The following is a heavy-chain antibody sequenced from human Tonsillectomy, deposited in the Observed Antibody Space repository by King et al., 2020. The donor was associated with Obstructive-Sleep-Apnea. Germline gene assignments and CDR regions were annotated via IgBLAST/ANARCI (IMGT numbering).Heavy chain of an antibody. Sequence: VQLVESGGGLVQPGGSLRLSCAASGLTFSSNWMHWIRQAPGKGLIWVSRINGVGSTTNYADSVKGRFSISRANAKNTLYLQMNSLGAEDTAVYYCVAPLDGFWGNWGQGTLVIVSS. J-gene: IGHJ4*02. CDR2: INGVGSTT. CDR3: VAPLDGFWGN. V-gene: IGHV3-74*01. D-gene: IGHD3-16*01. CDR1: GLTFSSNW.